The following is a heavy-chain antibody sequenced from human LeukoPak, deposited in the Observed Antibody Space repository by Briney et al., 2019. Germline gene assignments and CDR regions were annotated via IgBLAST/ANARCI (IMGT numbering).Heavy chain of an antibody. CDR2: IKQDGSEK. D-gene: IGHD3-16*01. Sequence: PGGSLRLSCAASGFTFSTYAMSWVRQAPGKGLEWVANIKQDGSEKYYVDSVKGRLTISRDNAKNSLYLQINSLRVEDTAVYYCARDRKGGDYWGQGTLVTVSS. V-gene: IGHV3-7*01. CDR3: ARDRKGGDY. CDR1: GFTFSTYA. J-gene: IGHJ4*02.